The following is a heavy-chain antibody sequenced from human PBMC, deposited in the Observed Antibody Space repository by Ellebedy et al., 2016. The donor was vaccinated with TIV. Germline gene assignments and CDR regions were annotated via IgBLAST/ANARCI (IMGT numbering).Heavy chain of an antibody. D-gene: IGHD6-19*01. CDR1: GGSFSGYY. J-gene: IGHJ4*02. CDR2: INHSGTT. CDR3: ARHPLEWLVGPMYFDY. Sequence: MPSETLSLTCAVYGGSFSGYYWNWIRQPPGKGLEWIGEINHSGTTNYNPSLKSRVTISVDTSKNQFSLKLSSVTAADTAVYNCARHPLEWLVGPMYFDYWGQGTLVTVSS. V-gene: IGHV4-34*01.